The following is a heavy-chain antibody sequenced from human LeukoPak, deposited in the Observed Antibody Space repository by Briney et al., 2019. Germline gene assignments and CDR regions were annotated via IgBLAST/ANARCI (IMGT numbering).Heavy chain of an antibody. D-gene: IGHD2-15*01. V-gene: IGHV3-48*04. J-gene: IGHJ6*02. CDR1: GFTFSSYS. CDR3: AREKVVAAQYYYYGMDV. Sequence: GGSLRLSCAASGFTFSSYSMNWVRQAPGKGLEWVSYISSSSSTIYYADSVKGRFTISRDNAKNPLYLQMSGLRVDDTAVYYCAREKVVAAQYYYYGMDVWGQGTTVTVSS. CDR2: ISSSSSTI.